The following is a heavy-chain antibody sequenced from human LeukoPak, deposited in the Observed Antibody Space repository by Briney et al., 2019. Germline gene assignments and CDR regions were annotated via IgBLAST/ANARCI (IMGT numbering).Heavy chain of an antibody. D-gene: IGHD4-23*01. Sequence: GGSLRLSCAASGFTFTNYGMTWVRQAPGKGLEWVAVISYDGTNKYYADSVKGRFTISRDNSKNTLYLQMNSLRAEDTAVYYCAREWVVTAVFDYWGQGTLVTVSS. CDR3: AREWVVTAVFDY. CDR2: ISYDGTNK. J-gene: IGHJ4*02. CDR1: GFTFTNYG. V-gene: IGHV3-30*03.